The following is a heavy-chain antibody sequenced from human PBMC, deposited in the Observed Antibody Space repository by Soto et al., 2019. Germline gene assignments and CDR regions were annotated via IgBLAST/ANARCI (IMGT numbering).Heavy chain of an antibody. CDR3: ARDGGSGTAVAGIQYSGMDV. CDR2: IYYNGTT. V-gene: IGHV4-31*03. CDR1: GGSISSPNFY. J-gene: IGHJ6*02. D-gene: IGHD6-19*01. Sequence: SETLSLTCTVSGGSISSPNFYWSWIRQHPGKGLEWIGHIYYNGTTYYNPTLKSRVSISVDTSKNQFSLKLSSVTAADTAVYYCARDGGSGTAVAGIQYSGMDVWGQGTTVT.